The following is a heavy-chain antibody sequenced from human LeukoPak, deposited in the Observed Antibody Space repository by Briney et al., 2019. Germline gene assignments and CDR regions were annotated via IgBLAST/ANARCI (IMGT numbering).Heavy chain of an antibody. V-gene: IGHV3-21*04. Sequence: GGSLRLSCAASGFTFSSYSMNWVRQAPGKGLEWVSSISSSSSYIYYADSVKGRFTISRDNAKNSLYLQMNSLRAEDTAVYYCAKVRGITMVRGVDYWGQGTLVTVSS. CDR1: GFTFSSYS. D-gene: IGHD3-10*01. CDR3: AKVRGITMVRGVDY. CDR2: ISSSSSYI. J-gene: IGHJ4*02.